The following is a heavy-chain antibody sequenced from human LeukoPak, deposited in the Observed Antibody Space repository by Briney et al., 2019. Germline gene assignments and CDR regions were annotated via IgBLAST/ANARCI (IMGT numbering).Heavy chain of an antibody. V-gene: IGHV4-61*08. J-gene: IGHJ6*03. D-gene: IGHD3-22*01. Sequence: PSETLSLTCTVSGGSISSGGYYWTWVRQPPGKGLGYIGYIYYSGSTDYNPSLKSRVTISVDTSKNQFSLKVSSVTAADTAVYYCARFRYDSSINYYFYMDVWGKGTTVTVSS. CDR3: ARFRYDSSINYYFYMDV. CDR1: GGSISSGGYY. CDR2: IYYSGST.